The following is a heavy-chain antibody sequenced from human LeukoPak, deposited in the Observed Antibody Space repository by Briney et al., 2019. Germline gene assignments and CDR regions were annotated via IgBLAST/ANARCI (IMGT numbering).Heavy chain of an antibody. V-gene: IGHV4-59*01. CDR1: GGSISSYY. Sequence: SETLSLTCAVSGGSISSYYWSRIRQPPGKRLEWIGYIYYSGSTNYNPSLKSRVTISVDTSKNQFSLKLNSVTAADTAVYYCARGGQWELLPYDYWGQGTLVTVSS. D-gene: IGHD1-26*01. CDR3: ARGGQWELLPYDY. CDR2: IYYSGST. J-gene: IGHJ4*02.